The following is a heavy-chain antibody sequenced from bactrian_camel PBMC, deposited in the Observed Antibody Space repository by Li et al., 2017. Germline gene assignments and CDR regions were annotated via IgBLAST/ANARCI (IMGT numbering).Heavy chain of an antibody. D-gene: IGHD2*01. Sequence: HVQLVESGGGSVQAGGSLRLSCTASGNNCCNFCMGWIRVGLNNEREGVARIDSDGTARYADAVTGRFTISKDNANNVLYLHMSNLKPEDTAKYYCGADPLSQVCQGGYFYYGQGTQVTVS. CDR3: GADPLSQVCQGGYFY. J-gene: IGHJ4*01. CDR2: IDSDGTA. CDR1: GNNCCNFC. V-gene: IGHV3S53*01.